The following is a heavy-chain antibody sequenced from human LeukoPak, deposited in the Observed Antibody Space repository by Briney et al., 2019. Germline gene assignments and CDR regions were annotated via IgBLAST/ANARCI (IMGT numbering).Heavy chain of an antibody. J-gene: IGHJ4*02. CDR2: ISASGGST. CDR3: AKDKGYSYSYVFDY. V-gene: IGHV3-23*01. CDR1: GFTFSNYA. Sequence: GGSLRLSCAASGFTFSNYAISWVRQAPGKGLEWASTISASGGSTYYADSVRGRFTISRDNSKNTLSLQMNSLRAEDTALYYCAKDKGYSYSYVFDYWGQGTLVTVSP. D-gene: IGHD5-18*01.